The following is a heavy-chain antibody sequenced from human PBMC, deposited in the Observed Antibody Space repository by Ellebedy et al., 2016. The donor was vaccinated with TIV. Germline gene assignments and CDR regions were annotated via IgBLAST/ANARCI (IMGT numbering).Heavy chain of an antibody. CDR3: ARVLRATSGMDV. Sequence: ASVKVSCKASGYIFTANYIHWVRQAPGQGLEWMGWINPDSGTTNFAQKFQGRVTMTRDTSITTVYMQLTRLEADDTAVYFCARVLRATSGMDVWGQGTTVTVSS. V-gene: IGHV1-2*02. D-gene: IGHD4/OR15-4a*01. CDR2: INPDSGTT. J-gene: IGHJ6*02. CDR1: GYIFTANY.